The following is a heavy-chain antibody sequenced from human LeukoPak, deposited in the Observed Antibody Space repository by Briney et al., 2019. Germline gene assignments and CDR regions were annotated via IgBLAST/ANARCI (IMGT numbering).Heavy chain of an antibody. J-gene: IGHJ4*02. CDR2: IIPIFGTA. CDR1: GGTFSSCA. Sequence: SVKVSCKASGGTFSSCAISWVRQAPGQGLEWMGGIIPIFGTANYAQKFQGRVTITTDESTSTAYMELSSLRSEDTAVYYCVARYCDREDYWGQGTLVTVSS. CDR3: VARYCDREDY. D-gene: IGHD3-22*01. V-gene: IGHV1-69*05.